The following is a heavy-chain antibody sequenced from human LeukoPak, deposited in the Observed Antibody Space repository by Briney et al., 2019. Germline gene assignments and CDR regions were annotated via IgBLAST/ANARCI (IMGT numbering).Heavy chain of an antibody. V-gene: IGHV4-4*07. Sequence: SETLSLTCTVSGGSICSYYWSWIRQSAGKGLEWIGRIYTSGSTNYNPSLKSRVTMSVDTSKNQFSLKLNSVTAADTAVYYCARDPCGSGSLFDYWGQGTLVTVSS. CDR2: IYTSGST. J-gene: IGHJ4*02. CDR3: ARDPCGSGSLFDY. CDR1: GGSICSYY. D-gene: IGHD3-10*01.